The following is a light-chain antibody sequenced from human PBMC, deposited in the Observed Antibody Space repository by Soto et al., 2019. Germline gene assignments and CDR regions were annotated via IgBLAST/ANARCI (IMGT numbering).Light chain of an antibody. J-gene: IGLJ2*01. CDR3: SSYTGSSTLLV. CDR1: SSDVGGYNY. Sequence: QSALTQPASVSGSPGQSITISCTGTSSDVGGYNYVSWYQHHTGKAPKLKIYDVNNRPSGVSNRFSGSKSGNTASLTISGLQAEDEADYYCSSYTGSSTLLVFGGGTKLTVL. V-gene: IGLV2-14*03. CDR2: DVN.